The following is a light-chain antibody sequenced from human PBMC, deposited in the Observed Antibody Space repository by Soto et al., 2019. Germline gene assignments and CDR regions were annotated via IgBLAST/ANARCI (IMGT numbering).Light chain of an antibody. Sequence: QSALTQPASVSGSPGQSITISCTGTSSDVGGFLYVSWFQQHPGKAPKLMIYVVSNRPSGISNRFSGSKSGNTASLTISGLQAEDEADYYCSSYSSSSTLVVFGGGTKVTVL. J-gene: IGLJ2*01. V-gene: IGLV2-14*01. CDR3: SSYSSSSTLVV. CDR1: SSDVGGFLY. CDR2: VVS.